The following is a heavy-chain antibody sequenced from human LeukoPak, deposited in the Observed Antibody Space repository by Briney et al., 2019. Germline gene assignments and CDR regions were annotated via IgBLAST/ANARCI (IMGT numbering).Heavy chain of an antibody. CDR2: IRYDGSNK. D-gene: IGHD2-2*01. CDR3: AKEIPGDIVVVPAAPGY. Sequence: PGGPLRLSCAASGSTFSSYGMHWVRQASGKGLEWVAFIRYDGSNKYYADSVKGRFTISRDNSKNTLYLQMNSLRAEDTAVYYCAKEIPGDIVVVPAAPGYWGQGTLVTVSS. V-gene: IGHV3-30*02. CDR1: GSTFSSYG. J-gene: IGHJ4*02.